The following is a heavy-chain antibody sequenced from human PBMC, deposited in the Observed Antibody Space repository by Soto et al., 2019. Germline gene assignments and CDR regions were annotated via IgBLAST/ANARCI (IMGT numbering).Heavy chain of an antibody. CDR2: ISSSSSYI. D-gene: IGHD3-22*01. CDR1: GFTFSSYS. Sequence: LRLSCAAYGFTFSSYSMNWVRQAPGKGLEWVSSISSSSSYIYYADSVKGRFTISRDNAKNSLYLQMNSLSAEDTAVYYCARGPLSYDSSGPFDYWGQGTLVTVSS. J-gene: IGHJ4*02. V-gene: IGHV3-21*01. CDR3: ARGPLSYDSSGPFDY.